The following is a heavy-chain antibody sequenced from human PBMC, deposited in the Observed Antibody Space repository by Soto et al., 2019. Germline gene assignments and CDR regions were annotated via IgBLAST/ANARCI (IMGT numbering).Heavy chain of an antibody. V-gene: IGHV2-5*02. J-gene: IGHJ4*02. CDR2: IYWDDTK. CDR1: GFSLTTDRVG. D-gene: IGHD1-26*01. CDR3: AHAYGGRSLY. Sequence: QITLKESGPTLVKPTQTLTLTCTFSGFSLTTDRVGVGWIRQPPGEALEWLAVIYWDDTKTYRPSLESRLTITKDTSKNQVALTTTNMHSVDTATYYCAHAYGGRSLYWGQGTLVTVSS.